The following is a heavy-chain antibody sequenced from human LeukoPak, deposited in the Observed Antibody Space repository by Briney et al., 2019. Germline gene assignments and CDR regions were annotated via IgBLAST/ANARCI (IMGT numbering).Heavy chain of an antibody. CDR3: VSGFLQWLY. D-gene: IGHD3-3*01. CDR1: GFTFSSYW. CDR2: INPDGSNM. Sequence: GRSLRLSCAASGFTFSSYWMSWVRQAPGKGLEWVANINPDGSNMLYVDSVKGRFTISRDNAKNSLYLQMNNLRAEDTAVYFCVSGFLQWLYWGQGTLVSVSS. J-gene: IGHJ4*02. V-gene: IGHV3-7*01.